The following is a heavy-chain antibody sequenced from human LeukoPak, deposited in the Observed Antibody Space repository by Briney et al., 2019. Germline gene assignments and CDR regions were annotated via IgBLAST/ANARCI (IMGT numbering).Heavy chain of an antibody. CDR2: IRNDGSDK. CDR1: GFIFSTYG. D-gene: IGHD3-10*01. J-gene: IGHJ4*02. V-gene: IGHV3-30*02. Sequence: LTGGSLRLSCAASGFIFSTYGMHWVRQAPGKGLEWVAFIRNDGSDKYYAVSVKGRFTISRDNSKNTLYLQMNSLRAEDTALYYCAKDRAFGQFLWGNDYWGQGTLVTVSS. CDR3: AKDRAFGQFLWGNDY.